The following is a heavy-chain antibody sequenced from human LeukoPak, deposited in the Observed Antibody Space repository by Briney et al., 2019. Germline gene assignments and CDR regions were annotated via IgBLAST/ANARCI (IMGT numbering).Heavy chain of an antibody. Sequence: PGGSLRLSCAASGFTFSNYSMNWVRQAPGKGLEWVSSISSRSSYIYHADSVKGRFTISRDNAKNSLYLQMKSLRAEDTAVYYCARGKTSQNIVTRKTYNWFDPWGQGTLVTVSS. CDR1: GFTFSNYS. V-gene: IGHV3-21*01. CDR3: ARGKTSQNIVTRKTYNWFDP. CDR2: ISSRSSYI. J-gene: IGHJ5*02. D-gene: IGHD2/OR15-2a*01.